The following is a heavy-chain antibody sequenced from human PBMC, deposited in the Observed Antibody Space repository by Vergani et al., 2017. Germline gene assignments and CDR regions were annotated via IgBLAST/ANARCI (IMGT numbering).Heavy chain of an antibody. D-gene: IGHD1-26*01. CDR3: ARGEWELTYWYFDL. CDR2: IYYSGST. J-gene: IGHJ2*01. V-gene: IGHV4-59*01. Sequence: QVQLQESGPGLVKPSETLSLTCTVSGGSISSYYWSWIRQPPGKGLEWIGYIYYSGSTNYNPSLKSRVTISVDTSKNQFSLQLSSVTAADTAVYYCARGEWELTYWYFDLWGRGTLVTVSS. CDR1: GGSISSYY.